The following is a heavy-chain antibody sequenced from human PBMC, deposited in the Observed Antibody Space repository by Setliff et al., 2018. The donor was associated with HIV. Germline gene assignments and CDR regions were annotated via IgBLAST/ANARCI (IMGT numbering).Heavy chain of an antibody. Sequence: PSETLSLTCSVSGVSISGPIGITYYWGGIRQPPGKGLEWIGSIYYRGSTYFNPPLQSRVTISVDTSKNQFSLKLSSVTAADTAVYYCARHSGVASPNWFDPWGQGTLVTVSS. D-gene: IGHD3-10*01. CDR1: GVSISGPIGITYY. V-gene: IGHV4-39*01. J-gene: IGHJ5*02. CDR3: ARHSGVASPNWFDP. CDR2: IYYRGST.